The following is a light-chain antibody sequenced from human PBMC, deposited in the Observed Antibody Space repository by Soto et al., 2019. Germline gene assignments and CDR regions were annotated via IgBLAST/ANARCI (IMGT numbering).Light chain of an antibody. CDR1: QTISSW. CDR2: KAS. CDR3: HQRSNWPRT. Sequence: DIQMTQSPSTLSGSVGDRVTITCRASQTISSWLAWYQQKPGKAPKLLIYKASTLKSGVPSRFSGSGSGTEFTLTISSLQPDDFAVYYCHQRSNWPRTFGGGTKVDIK. V-gene: IGKV1-5*03. J-gene: IGKJ4*01.